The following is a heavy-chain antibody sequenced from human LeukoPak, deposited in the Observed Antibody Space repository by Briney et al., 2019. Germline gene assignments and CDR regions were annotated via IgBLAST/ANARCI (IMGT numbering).Heavy chain of an antibody. CDR3: ARGHKYGGKSE. D-gene: IGHD4-23*01. CDR1: GFTFSKND. V-gene: IGHV3-13*04. CDR2: IGTTGDK. J-gene: IGHJ4*02. Sequence: GGSLTLSCAASGFTFSKNDMQWVRQVTGKGLEWVSSIGTTGDKYYADSVKGRFTISRDNAKNSLYLQMNSLRDEDTAVYYCARGHKYGGKSEWGQGTLVTVSS.